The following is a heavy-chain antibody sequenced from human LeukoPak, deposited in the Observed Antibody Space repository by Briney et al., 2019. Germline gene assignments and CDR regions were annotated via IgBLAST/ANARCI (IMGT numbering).Heavy chain of an antibody. J-gene: IGHJ6*03. CDR3: ARGDIVVVPAAMGGYYYYMDV. D-gene: IGHD2-2*01. CDR1: GYTFTSYG. CDR2: ISAYNGNT. Sequence: ASVTVSCKASGYTFTSYGISWVRQAPGQGLEWMGWISAYNGNTNYAQKLQGRVTMTTDTSTSTAYMELRSLRSDDTAVYYCARGDIVVVPAAMGGYYYYMDVWGKGTTVTVSS. V-gene: IGHV1-18*01.